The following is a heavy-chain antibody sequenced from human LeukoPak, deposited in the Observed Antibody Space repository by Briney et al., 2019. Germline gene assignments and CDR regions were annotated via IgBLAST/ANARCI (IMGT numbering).Heavy chain of an antibody. J-gene: IGHJ3*02. CDR3: ARGGDGYTPFYAFDI. CDR2: TNHSGST. Sequence: PSETLSLTCAVYGGSFSGYYWSWIRQPPGKGLEWIEETNHSGSTNYNPSLKSRVTISVDTSKNQFSLKLSSVTAADTAVYYCARGGDGYTPFYAFDIWGQGTMVTVSS. CDR1: GGSFSGYY. D-gene: IGHD5-24*01. V-gene: IGHV4-34*01.